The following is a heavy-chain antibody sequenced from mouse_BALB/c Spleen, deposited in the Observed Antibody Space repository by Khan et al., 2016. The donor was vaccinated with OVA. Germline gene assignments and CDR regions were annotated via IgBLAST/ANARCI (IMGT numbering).Heavy chain of an antibody. D-gene: IGHD2-14*01. J-gene: IGHJ4*01. V-gene: IGHV2-6-4*01. CDR3: ARDYYRYDGYYAMDY. CDR2: IWGGGGT. CDR1: GFSLSRYN. Sequence: QVQLKESGPGLVAPSQSLSITCTVSGFSLSRYNIHWVRQPPGKGLEWLGMIWGGGGTDYNSTLKIRLSISKDNSKSQVFLKMNSLQTDDTAIYFGARDYYRYDGYYAMDYWGQGTSVTVSS.